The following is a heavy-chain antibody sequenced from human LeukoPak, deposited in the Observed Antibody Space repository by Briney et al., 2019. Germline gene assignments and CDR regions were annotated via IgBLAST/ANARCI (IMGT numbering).Heavy chain of an antibody. V-gene: IGHV4-34*01. Sequence: SETLSLTCAVYGGSFSGYYWNWIRQPPGKGLEWIGEINQSGSTNYNPSLKSRVTISIDTSKNQFSLKVSSVTAADTAVYYCARRRSQGFLTDYYNVWGYSLDYWGQGTLVTVSS. J-gene: IGHJ4*02. CDR2: INQSGST. CDR3: ARRRSQGFLTDYYNVWGYSLDY. D-gene: IGHD3-9*01. CDR1: GGSFSGYY.